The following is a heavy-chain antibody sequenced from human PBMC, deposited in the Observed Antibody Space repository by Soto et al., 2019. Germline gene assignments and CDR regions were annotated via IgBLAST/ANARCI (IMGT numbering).Heavy chain of an antibody. CDR2: IYYSGST. CDR3: ARRHSSSLFDY. Sequence: PSETLSLTCTVSGVSISSTNYYWGWIRQPPGKGLEWIGIIYYSGSTYYNPSLKSRVTISVDTSKNQFSLKLSSVTAADTAVYYCARRHSSSLFDYWAQGTLVTVSS. J-gene: IGHJ4*02. D-gene: IGHD6-13*01. CDR1: GVSISSTNYY. V-gene: IGHV4-39*01.